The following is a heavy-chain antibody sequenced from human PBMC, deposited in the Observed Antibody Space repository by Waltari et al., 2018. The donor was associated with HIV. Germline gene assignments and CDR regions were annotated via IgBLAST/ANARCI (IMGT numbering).Heavy chain of an antibody. V-gene: IGHV4-39*02. Sequence: QLQLQESGPGLVKPSETLSLTCTVSGGSVSSSVSYWGWIRQPPGKGLEWIGNIYYSENTYYSPSLKSRVTISVDTSKNHFSLRVTSVTAADTAVYYCARGPGYYFDSWGQGTLVTVSS. D-gene: IGHD3-10*01. J-gene: IGHJ4*02. CDR1: GGSVSSSVSY. CDR2: IYYSENT. CDR3: ARGPGYYFDS.